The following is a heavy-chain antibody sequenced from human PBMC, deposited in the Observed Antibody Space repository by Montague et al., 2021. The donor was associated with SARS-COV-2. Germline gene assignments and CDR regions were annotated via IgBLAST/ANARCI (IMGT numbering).Heavy chain of an antibody. CDR2: MYYRGST. J-gene: IGHJ4*02. D-gene: IGHD6-19*01. V-gene: IGHV4-39*01. Sequence: SETLSLTCTVSGGSISSSTYYWAWIRQPPGKGLEWIGSMYYRGSTYYNPSLKSRVFMSVDTTKKQLSLTLTSVTAADTAVYYCATQEDPSGWIPGPFDFWGQGTLLSVSS. CDR3: ATQEDPSGWIPGPFDF. CDR1: GGSISSSTYY.